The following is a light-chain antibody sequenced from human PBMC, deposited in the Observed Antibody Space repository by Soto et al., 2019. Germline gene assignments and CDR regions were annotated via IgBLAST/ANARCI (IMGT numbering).Light chain of an antibody. CDR3: QTWGSGIVV. CDR1: SGHSNYA. J-gene: IGLJ2*01. CDR2: LNSDGSH. Sequence: VLTQSPSASASLGASVKLTCTLSSGHSNYAIAWHQQQSEKGPRYLMNLNSDGSHTKGDGIPDRFSGSSSGAERYLTISSLQSEDEADYYCQTWGSGIVVFGGGTQLTVL. V-gene: IGLV4-69*01.